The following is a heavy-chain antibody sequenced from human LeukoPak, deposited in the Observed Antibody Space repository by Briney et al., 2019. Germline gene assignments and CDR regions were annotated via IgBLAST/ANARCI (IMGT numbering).Heavy chain of an antibody. J-gene: IGHJ3*02. CDR2: IYHSGST. Sequence: ASETLSLTCTVSGYSISSGYYWGWIRQPPGKGLEWIGNIYHSGSTYYNPSLKSRVTISVDKSKNQFSLKLSSVTAADTAVYYCARPTAAAFPYHDAFDIWGQGTMVTVSS. CDR3: ARPTAAAFPYHDAFDI. D-gene: IGHD6-13*01. CDR1: GYSISSGYY. V-gene: IGHV4-38-2*02.